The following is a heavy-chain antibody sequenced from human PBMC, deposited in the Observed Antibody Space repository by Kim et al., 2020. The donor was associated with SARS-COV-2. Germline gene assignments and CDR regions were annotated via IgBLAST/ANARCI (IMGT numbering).Heavy chain of an antibody. CDR3: ARERFYYGSSGYSRWFDP. J-gene: IGHJ5*02. Sequence: KSRFTISVDKSKNQFSLKLSSVTAADTAVYYCARERFYYGSSGYSRWFDPWGQGTLVTVSS. V-gene: IGHV4-4*02. D-gene: IGHD3-22*01.